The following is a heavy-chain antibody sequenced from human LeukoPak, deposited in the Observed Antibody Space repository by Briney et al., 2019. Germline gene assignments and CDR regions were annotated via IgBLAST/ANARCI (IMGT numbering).Heavy chain of an antibody. V-gene: IGHV3-30*02. D-gene: IGHD3-10*01. CDR3: AKSQPMVRGLDC. CDR2: LRYDGSNE. Sequence: GGSLRLSCAASGFTFSDYGMHWVRQAPGKGLEWVAFLRYDGSNEYYADSVKGRFTISRDRSKNTLYLQMKSLRGEDTAVYYCAKSQPMVRGLDCWGQGTLVTVSS. CDR1: GFTFSDYG. J-gene: IGHJ4*02.